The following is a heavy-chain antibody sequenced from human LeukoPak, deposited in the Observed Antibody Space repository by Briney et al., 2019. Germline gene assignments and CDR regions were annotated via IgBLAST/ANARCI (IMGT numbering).Heavy chain of an antibody. Sequence: GGSLRLSCTASGFTFSSYEMNWVRQAPGKGLEWISYISKSGGPIYYADSVQGRFTISRENAKNSLYLRMNSLRAEDTAIYYCARVARDYYLWSDPIETFYFDSWGQGTLVTVSS. CDR3: ARVARDYYLWSDPIETFYFDS. CDR1: GFTFSSYE. D-gene: IGHD3-3*01. V-gene: IGHV3-48*03. CDR2: ISKSGGPI. J-gene: IGHJ4*02.